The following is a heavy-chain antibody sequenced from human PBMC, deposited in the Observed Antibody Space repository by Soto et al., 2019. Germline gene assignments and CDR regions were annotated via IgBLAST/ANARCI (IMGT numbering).Heavy chain of an antibody. CDR2: INRNGGGSI. CDR3: AKARLGDYVAPDF. J-gene: IGHJ4*02. Sequence: GGSLRLSCVASGFTFDEYGMSWVRQAPGKGLEWVAGINRNGGGSIGYTDSVRGRYTISRDNAKNSLYLQMNSLMAEDTALYHCAKARLGDYVAPDFWGQGTLVTVSS. D-gene: IGHD4-17*01. CDR1: GFTFDEYG. V-gene: IGHV3-20*01.